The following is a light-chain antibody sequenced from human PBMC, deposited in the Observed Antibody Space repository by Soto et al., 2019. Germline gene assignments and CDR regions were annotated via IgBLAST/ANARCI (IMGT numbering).Light chain of an antibody. CDR2: AAS. Sequence: DLQLTQSPSFLSASVGDRVTITCRASQGMSSYLAWYQQKPGKAPKLLIYAASTLQSGVPSRFSGSGSGTEFTLTISSLQPEDFATYYCQQLNSYIFTFGPGTKVDIK. V-gene: IGKV1-9*01. CDR3: QQLNSYIFT. CDR1: QGMSSY. J-gene: IGKJ3*01.